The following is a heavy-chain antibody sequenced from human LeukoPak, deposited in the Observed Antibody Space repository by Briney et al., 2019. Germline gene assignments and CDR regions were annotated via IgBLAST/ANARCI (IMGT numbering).Heavy chain of an antibody. CDR1: GFTFNAYS. V-gene: IGHV3-21*01. Sequence: PGGSLRLSCAASGFTFNAYSMGWVRQAPGKGLEWVSTISRASESIFYADSVKGRFTISRDNAKNSLYLQMNGLRAEDTAAYYCMRGATDTTRWFDPWGQGTLVTVSS. D-gene: IGHD1-7*01. J-gene: IGHJ5*02. CDR2: ISRASESI. CDR3: MRGATDTTRWFDP.